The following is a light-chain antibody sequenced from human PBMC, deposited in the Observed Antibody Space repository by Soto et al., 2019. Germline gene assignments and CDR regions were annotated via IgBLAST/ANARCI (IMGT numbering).Light chain of an antibody. CDR1: SSNIGNNY. J-gene: IGLJ1*01. V-gene: IGLV1-51*02. CDR2: ENN. CDR3: GTWDSSLSVLYV. Sequence: QSVLTQPPSVSAAPGQKVTISCSGSSSNIGNNYVSWYQQLPGTAPKLLIYENNKRPSGIPDRFSGSKSGTSATLGITGHQTGDEADYYCGTWDSSLSVLYVFGTGTKVTVL.